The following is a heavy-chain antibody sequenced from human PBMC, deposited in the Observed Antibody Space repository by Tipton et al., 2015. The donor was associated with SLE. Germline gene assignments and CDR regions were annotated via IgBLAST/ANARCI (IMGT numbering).Heavy chain of an antibody. CDR1: GFTFSSYA. J-gene: IGHJ6*02. V-gene: IGHV3-30*04. CDR3: ARDSYGMDV. Sequence: SLRLSCAASGFTFSSYAMHWVRQAPGKGLEWVAVISYDGSNKYYADSVKGRFTISGDNSKNTLYLQMNSLRAEDTAVYYCARDSYGMDVWGQGTTVTVSS. CDR2: ISYDGSNK.